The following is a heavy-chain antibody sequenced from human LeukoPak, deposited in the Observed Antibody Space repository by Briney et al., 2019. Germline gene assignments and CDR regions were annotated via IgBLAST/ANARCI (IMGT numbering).Heavy chain of an antibody. CDR3: ARELQLERLAFGKEGSACDY. V-gene: IGHV3-74*01. D-gene: IGHD1-1*01. Sequence: GGSLSLSCAASGFTFSNYWMHWVRQDPGKGLVWVSYINPDGSNTNYADSVKGRFTISRDNAKNALFLQMNSLRAEDTAVYYCARELQLERLAFGKEGSACDYWGQGTLVIVSS. CDR1: GFTFSNYW. J-gene: IGHJ4*02. CDR2: INPDGSNT.